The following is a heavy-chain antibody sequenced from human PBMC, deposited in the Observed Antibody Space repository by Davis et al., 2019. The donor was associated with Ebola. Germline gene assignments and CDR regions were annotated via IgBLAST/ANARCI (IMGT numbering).Heavy chain of an antibody. D-gene: IGHD3-10*01. Sequence: GGSLRLSCAASGFTFSSYAMSWVRQAPGKGLEWVSAISGSGGSTYYADSVKGRFTISRDNAKNSLYLQMNSLRDEDTAVYYCANDLWFGELLSSGADYWGQGTLVTVSS. CDR2: ISGSGGST. J-gene: IGHJ4*02. V-gene: IGHV3-23*01. CDR3: ANDLWFGELLSSGADY. CDR1: GFTFSSYA.